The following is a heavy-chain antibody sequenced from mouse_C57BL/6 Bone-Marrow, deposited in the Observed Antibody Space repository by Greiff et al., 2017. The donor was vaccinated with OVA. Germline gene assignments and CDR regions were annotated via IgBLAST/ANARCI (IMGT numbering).Heavy chain of an antibody. CDR3: ARIYYDYD. J-gene: IGHJ3*01. V-gene: IGHV1-82*01. CDR2: IYPGDGDT. Sequence: QVQLKESGPELVKPGASVKISCKASGYAFSSSWMNWVKQRPGKGLEWIGRIYPGDGDTNYNGKFKGKATLTADKSSSTAYMQLSSLTSEDSAVYFCARIYYDYDWGQGTLVTVSA. CDR1: GYAFSSSW. D-gene: IGHD2-4*01.